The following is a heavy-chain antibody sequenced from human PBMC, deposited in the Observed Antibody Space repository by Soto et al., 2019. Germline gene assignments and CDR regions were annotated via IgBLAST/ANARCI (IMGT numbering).Heavy chain of an antibody. J-gene: IGHJ5*02. CDR1: GITFSSYA. CDR3: ANHQKACLRTSTSCLGWFDP. Sequence: EVQLLESGGGLVQPGGSLRLSCAASGITFSSYAMSWVRQAPGKGLEWVSAISGRGGSTDYAESVKGRFTISRDNSKNTLYLEMNSLRVDDTAVYYCANHQKACLRTSTSCLGWFDPWGQGTLVTVSS. V-gene: IGHV3-23*01. D-gene: IGHD2-2*01. CDR2: ISGRGGST.